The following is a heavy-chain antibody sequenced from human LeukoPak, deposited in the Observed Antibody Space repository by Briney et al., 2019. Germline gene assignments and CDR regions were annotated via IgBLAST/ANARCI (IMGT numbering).Heavy chain of an antibody. CDR3: ASRGLTEFHYFDF. J-gene: IGHJ4*02. V-gene: IGHV3-48*03. CDR2: INSGGSTI. CDR1: GFTFSNYV. Sequence: GGSLRLSCAASGFTFSNYVMNWVRQAPGKGLEWISYINSGGSTIYYADSVKGRFTISRDNAKNSLSLQMNSLRAEDTAVYYCASRGLTEFHYFDFWGPGTLVTVSS. D-gene: IGHD3-10*01.